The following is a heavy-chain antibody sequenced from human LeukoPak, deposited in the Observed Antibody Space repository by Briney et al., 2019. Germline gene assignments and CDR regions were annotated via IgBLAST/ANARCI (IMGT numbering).Heavy chain of an antibody. CDR1: GFTFSNYA. CDR2: TSGSGGST. D-gene: IGHD5-24*01. V-gene: IGHV3-20*04. J-gene: IGHJ4*02. Sequence: PGGSLRLSCAASGFTFSNYAMSWVRQAPGKGLEWVSVTSGSGGSTGYADSVKGRFTISRDNAKNSLYLQMNSLRAEDTALYYCARDKGRWLQLGRGFDYWGQGTLVTVSS. CDR3: ARDKGRWLQLGRGFDY.